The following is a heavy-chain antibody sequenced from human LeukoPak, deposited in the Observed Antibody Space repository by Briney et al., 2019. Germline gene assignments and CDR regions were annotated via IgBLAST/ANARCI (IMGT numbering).Heavy chain of an antibody. CDR1: GGSFSGYY. J-gene: IGHJ6*03. D-gene: IGHD3-3*01. CDR2: INHSGST. CDR3: ARDITSFGVVQSPRGNMDV. V-gene: IGHV4-34*01. Sequence: SETLSLTCAVYGGSFSGYYWSWIRQPPGKGLEWIGEINHSGSTNYNPSLKSRVTISVDTSKNQFSLELSSVTAADTAVYYCARDITSFGVVQSPRGNMDVWGKGTTVTVSS.